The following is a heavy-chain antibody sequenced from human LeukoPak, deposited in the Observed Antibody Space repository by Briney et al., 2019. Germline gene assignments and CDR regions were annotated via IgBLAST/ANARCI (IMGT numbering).Heavy chain of an antibody. D-gene: IGHD3-10*01. CDR3: VRLPTGSGREAFDI. CDR1: GFTFSTYW. Sequence: GGSLRLSCAASGFTFSTYWMSWVRQAPGKGLEWVANIKEDGSEKYHVESLKGRFTISRDNAKNSLYLQMNSLRAEDTAVYYCVRLPTGSGREAFDIWGQGTMVTVSS. CDR2: IKEDGSEK. J-gene: IGHJ3*02. V-gene: IGHV3-7*03.